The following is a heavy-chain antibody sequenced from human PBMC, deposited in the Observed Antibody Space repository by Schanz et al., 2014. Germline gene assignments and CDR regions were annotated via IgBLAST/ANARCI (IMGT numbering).Heavy chain of an antibody. CDR3: ARGLGDERWLDLNEAFDI. CDR2: IIPILGIT. V-gene: IGHV1-69*04. J-gene: IGHJ3*02. CDR1: GYPFTSYD. D-gene: IGHD6-19*01. Sequence: QVQLVQSGAEVKTPGASAKVSCKASGYPFTSYDINWVRQAPGQGLEWMGRIIPILGITNVAQTFQDRVTITADKSTSPAYMELSSLRSEDTAVYYCARGLGDERWLDLNEAFDICGHGTIVTVSS.